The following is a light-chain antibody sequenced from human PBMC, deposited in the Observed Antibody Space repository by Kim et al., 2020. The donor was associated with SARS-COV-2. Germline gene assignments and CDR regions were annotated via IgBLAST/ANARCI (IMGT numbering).Light chain of an antibody. CDR2: DAS. J-gene: IGKJ5*01. Sequence: SLSTGETPTSSCGAHKCARNFSACYPQQSDQAPRLVFYDASNRATSIPDRFSGRWSDTDFTLTISGLYPEYFAVYYYQHRREPLTFGQGTRLDIK. CDR1: KCARNF. CDR3: QHRREPLT. V-gene: IGKV3-11*01.